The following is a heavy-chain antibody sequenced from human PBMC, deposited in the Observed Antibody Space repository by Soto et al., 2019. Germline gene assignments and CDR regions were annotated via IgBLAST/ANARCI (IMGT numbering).Heavy chain of an antibody. Sequence: LVESGGGVVQPGRSLRLSCEASGFSFSAYGMHWVRQAPGKGLEWVAVIWFDGSNQYYVDSVKGRFTISRDNSKNTLYLQMKSLRVEDTAVYYCARDMLGEQQLVLWGQGTRVTVSS. J-gene: IGHJ4*02. CDR2: IWFDGSNQ. CDR3: ARDMLGEQQLVL. CDR1: GFSFSAYG. V-gene: IGHV3-33*01. D-gene: IGHD6-13*01.